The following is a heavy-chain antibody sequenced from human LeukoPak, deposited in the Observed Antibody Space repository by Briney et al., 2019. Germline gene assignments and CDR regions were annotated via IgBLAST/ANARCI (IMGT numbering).Heavy chain of an antibody. CDR2: IYYSGST. D-gene: IGHD6-13*01. CDR1: GGSISSSSYY. J-gene: IGHJ6*03. Sequence: SETLSLTCIVSGGSISSSSYYWGWIRQPPGEGLEWIGSIYYSGSTDYNPSLKSRVTISVDTSKNQFSLKLSSVTAADTAVYYCARHSAAEHYMDVWGKGTTVTVSS. V-gene: IGHV4-39*01. CDR3: ARHSAAEHYMDV.